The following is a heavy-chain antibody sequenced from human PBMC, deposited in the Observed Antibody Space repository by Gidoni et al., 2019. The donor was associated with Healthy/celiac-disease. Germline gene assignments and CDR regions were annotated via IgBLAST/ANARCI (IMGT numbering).Heavy chain of an antibody. D-gene: IGHD3-3*01. CDR1: GFPFRTYE. CDR2: ISSSGSTV. CDR3: AREGGFWSGSGYYGMDV. J-gene: IGHJ6*02. Sequence: EVQLVESGGGLVQPGGSLRLTCAASGFPFRTYEMNWVRQAPGKGLEWVSYISSSGSTVYYADSVKGRFTISRDNAKNSLYLQMNSLRAEDTAVYYCAREGGFWSGSGYYGMDVWGQGTTVTVSS. V-gene: IGHV3-48*03.